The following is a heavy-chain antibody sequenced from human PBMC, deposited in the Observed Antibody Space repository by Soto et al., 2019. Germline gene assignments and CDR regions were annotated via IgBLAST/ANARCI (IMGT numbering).Heavy chain of an antibody. CDR1: GYSFNILW. Sequence: GESLKISCKGSGYSFNILWISWVRQMPGKGLEWMGRIDPSDSYTNYSPSFQGHVTISADKSISTAYLQWSSLKASDTAMYYCARHGHGYNREFFDYWGQGTLVTVSS. CDR2: IDPSDSYT. J-gene: IGHJ4*02. CDR3: ARHGHGYNREFFDY. D-gene: IGHD5-12*01. V-gene: IGHV5-10-1*01.